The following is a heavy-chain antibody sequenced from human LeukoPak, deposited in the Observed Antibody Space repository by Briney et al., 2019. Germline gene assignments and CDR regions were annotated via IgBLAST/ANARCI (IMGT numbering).Heavy chain of an antibody. Sequence: PGGSLRLSCSASGFTFSSYAMHWVRQAPGKGLEYVSAISSNGGSTYYADSVKGRFTISRDNSKNTLYLQMSSLRAEDTAVYYCVKDIKYHLPHDAFDIWGQGTMVTVSS. CDR2: ISSNGGST. CDR1: GFTFSSYA. CDR3: VKDIKYHLPHDAFDI. D-gene: IGHD2-2*01. V-gene: IGHV3-64D*06. J-gene: IGHJ3*02.